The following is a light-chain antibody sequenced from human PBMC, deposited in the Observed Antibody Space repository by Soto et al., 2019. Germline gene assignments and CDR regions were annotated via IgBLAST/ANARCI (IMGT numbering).Light chain of an antibody. CDR2: RNN. Sequence: QSVLTQPPSASGTPGQRVTISCSGSSSNIGSNYVYWYQQLPGTAPKLLIYRNNQRPSGVPVRFSGSKSGTSASLAISGLRSEDEADYYCAAWDDSLSGPDVFGTGTKVTVL. J-gene: IGLJ1*01. V-gene: IGLV1-47*01. CDR3: AAWDDSLSGPDV. CDR1: SSNIGSNY.